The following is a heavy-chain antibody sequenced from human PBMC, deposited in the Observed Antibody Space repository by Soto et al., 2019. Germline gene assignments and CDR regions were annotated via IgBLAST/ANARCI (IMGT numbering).Heavy chain of an antibody. CDR1: GFTFSSYA. D-gene: IGHD3-22*01. Sequence: EVQLLESGGGLVQPGGSLRLSCAASGFTFSSYAMSWVRQTPGRGLEWVSAISASGGSTYYADSVKGRFTISRDNSKNTLYLQMDSLRSEDTAVYYCAKIYGSSAYYPDYWGQGILVTVSS. CDR2: ISASGGST. J-gene: IGHJ4*02. V-gene: IGHV3-23*01. CDR3: AKIYGSSAYYPDY.